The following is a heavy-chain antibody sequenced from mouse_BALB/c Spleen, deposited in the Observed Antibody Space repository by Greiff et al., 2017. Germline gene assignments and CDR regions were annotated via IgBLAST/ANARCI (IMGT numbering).Heavy chain of an antibody. CDR1: GYSFTDYI. D-gene: IGHD1-2*01. CDR2: INPYYGST. V-gene: IGHV1-39*01. Sequence: VQLKQTGPELVKPGASVKISCKASGYSFTDYIMLWVKQSHGKSLEWIGNINPYYGSTSYNLKFKGKATLTVDKSSSTAYMQLNSLTSEDSAVYYCARGTTATRYAMDYWGQGTSVTVSS. CDR3: ARGTTATRYAMDY. J-gene: IGHJ4*01.